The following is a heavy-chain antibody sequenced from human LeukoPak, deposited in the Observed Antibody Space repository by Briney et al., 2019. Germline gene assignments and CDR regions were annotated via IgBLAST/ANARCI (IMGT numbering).Heavy chain of an antibody. CDR1: GFTFSSYG. D-gene: IGHD6-13*01. CDR2: ISGSGGST. Sequence: GGSLRLSCAASGFTFSSYGMSWVRQAPGKGLEWVSAISGSGGSTYYADSVKGRFTISRDNAKNSLYLQMNSLRAEDTAVYYCARDSYSSSWPIDYWGQGTLVTVSS. V-gene: IGHV3-23*01. J-gene: IGHJ4*02. CDR3: ARDSYSSSWPIDY.